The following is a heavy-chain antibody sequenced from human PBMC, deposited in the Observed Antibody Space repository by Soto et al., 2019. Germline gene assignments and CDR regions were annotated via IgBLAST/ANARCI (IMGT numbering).Heavy chain of an antibody. J-gene: IGHJ4*02. CDR3: LRGFTGAACFYCTDY. Sequence: QVQLVQSGAEVKKPGASVRVSCTASGYTFTSYDMHWVRQAPGQGLEWMGMINPRADTTTYAQKFQGRVTMTRDTSTSTVYMELSSLISEDTAVYYCLRGFTGAACFYCTDYWGQGTRVSVSP. CDR1: GYTFTSYD. CDR2: INPRADTT. D-gene: IGHD2-21*02. V-gene: IGHV1-46*03.